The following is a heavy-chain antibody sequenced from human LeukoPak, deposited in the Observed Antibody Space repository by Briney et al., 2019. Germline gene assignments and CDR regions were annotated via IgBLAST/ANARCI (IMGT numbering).Heavy chain of an antibody. CDR3: ARRLAGTEDY. CDR1: RGSISSSSYY. D-gene: IGHD6-13*01. Sequence: SETLSLTCTVSRGSISSSSYYWGWIRQPPGRGLEWIGSFYYSGSTYYNPSLRSRVTISVDTSKNQFSLRLSSVTATDTAVYYCARRLAGTEDYWGKEPWSPSPQ. V-gene: IGHV4-39*01. J-gene: IGHJ4*01. CDR2: FYYSGST.